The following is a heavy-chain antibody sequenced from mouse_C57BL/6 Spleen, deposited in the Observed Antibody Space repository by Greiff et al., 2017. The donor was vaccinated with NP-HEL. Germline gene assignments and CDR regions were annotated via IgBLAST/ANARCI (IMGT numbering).Heavy chain of an antibody. J-gene: IGHJ3*01. Sequence: EVQLQQSGAELVRPGASVKLSCTASGFNIKDDYMHWVKQRPEQGLEWIGWIDPENGDTEYASKFQGKATITADTSSNTAYLQLSSLTSEDTAVYYCTTGDYDYLFAYWGQGTLVTVSA. V-gene: IGHV14-4*01. CDR3: TTGDYDYLFAY. CDR1: GFNIKDDY. CDR2: IDPENGDT. D-gene: IGHD2-4*01.